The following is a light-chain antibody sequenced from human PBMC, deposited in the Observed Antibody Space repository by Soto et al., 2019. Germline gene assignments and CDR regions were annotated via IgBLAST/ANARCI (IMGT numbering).Light chain of an antibody. Sequence: DVQMTQSPSTLSASVGDRVTITCRASQSIGTWLAWYQQKPGRAPKVLIYDASSVESGVPSRFSGSGSGTEFTLTISSLQSDDFAAYYCQEYNVYYTFGEGTKLEIK. CDR2: DAS. CDR3: QEYNVYYT. V-gene: IGKV1-5*01. J-gene: IGKJ2*01. CDR1: QSIGTW.